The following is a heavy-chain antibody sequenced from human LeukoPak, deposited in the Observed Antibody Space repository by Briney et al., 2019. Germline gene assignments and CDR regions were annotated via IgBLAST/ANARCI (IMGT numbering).Heavy chain of an antibody. CDR3: ARAYCGGDCYNSRGWFDP. D-gene: IGHD2-21*02. V-gene: IGHV7-4-1*02. Sequence: AAVKVSCKASGYTFTSYAMNWVRQAPGQGLEWMGWINTNTGNPTYAQGFTGRFVFSLDTSVSTAYLQISSLKAEDTAVYYCARAYCGGDCYNSRGWFDPWGQGTLVTVSS. J-gene: IGHJ5*02. CDR1: GYTFTSYA. CDR2: INTNTGNP.